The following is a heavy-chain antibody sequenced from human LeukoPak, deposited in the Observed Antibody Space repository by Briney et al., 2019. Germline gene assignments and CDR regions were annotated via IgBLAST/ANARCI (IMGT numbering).Heavy chain of an antibody. CDR3: SRSLNS. V-gene: IGHV3-7*01. J-gene: IGHJ4*02. CDR2: TKGDGRET. CDR1: GFTFSGSW. Sequence: GGSLRLSCAASGFTFSGSWMDWVRQAPGKGLEWVANTKGDGRETYYVDSAKGRFTISRDNAKSSLYLQMDSLRVEDTAIYYCSRSLNSWGQGTLVTVSS.